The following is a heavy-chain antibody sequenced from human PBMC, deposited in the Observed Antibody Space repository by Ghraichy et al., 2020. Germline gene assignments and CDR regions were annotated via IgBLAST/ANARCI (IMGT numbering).Heavy chain of an antibody. CDR2: IYYSGST. V-gene: IGHV4-59*01. Sequence: SETLSLTCTVSGGSISSYYWSWIRQPPGKGLEWIGYIYYSGSTNYNPSLKSRVTISVDTSKNQFSLKLSSVTAADTAVYYCATKTPSPVKTYYDFWSGSDYYYYYMDVWGKGTTVTVSS. CDR1: GGSISSYY. D-gene: IGHD3-3*01. CDR3: ATKTPSPVKTYYDFWSGSDYYYYYMDV. J-gene: IGHJ6*03.